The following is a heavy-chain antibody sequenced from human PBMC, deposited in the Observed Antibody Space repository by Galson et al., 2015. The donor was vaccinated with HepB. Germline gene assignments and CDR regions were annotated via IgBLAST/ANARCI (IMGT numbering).Heavy chain of an antibody. CDR3: ARVSGVVPHFDY. CDR2: INAGNGNT. Sequence: SVKVSCKASGYTFTSYAMHWVRQAPGQRLEWMGWINAGNGNTKYSQKFQGRVTITRDTSASTAYMELSSLRSEDTAVYYCARVSGVVPHFDYWGQGTLVTVSS. CDR1: GYTFTSYA. V-gene: IGHV1-3*01. D-gene: IGHD3-3*01. J-gene: IGHJ4*02.